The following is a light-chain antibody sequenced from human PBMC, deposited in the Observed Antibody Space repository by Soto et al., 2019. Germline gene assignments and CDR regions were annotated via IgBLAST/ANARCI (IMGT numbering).Light chain of an antibody. J-gene: IGKJ5*01. CDR1: HSVSSSY. CDR3: QPYDNLLRCT. V-gene: IGKV3-20*01. Sequence: EIGLTQSPCALPLSPGEKATLSCRASHSVSSSYLAWYQQKPGQAPRLLIYGASSRATGIPDRFSGSGSGTEFTLTISSLQPDDFATYYCQPYDNLLRCTFGQGTRLEIK. CDR2: GAS.